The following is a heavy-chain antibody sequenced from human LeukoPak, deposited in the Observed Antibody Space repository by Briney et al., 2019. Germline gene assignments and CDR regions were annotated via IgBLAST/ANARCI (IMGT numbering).Heavy chain of an antibody. CDR1: GYTFTSYA. Sequence: ASVKVSCKASGYTFTSYAISWVRQATGQGLEWMGWMTPNDGKTDFAQKFQGRVTMTGDTSVSTAYMELSNLTSDDTAAYYCARDDVLTPFAPWGQGTLVIVSS. J-gene: IGHJ5*02. CDR3: ARDDVLTPFAP. CDR2: MTPNDGKT. V-gene: IGHV1-8*01. D-gene: IGHD3-9*01.